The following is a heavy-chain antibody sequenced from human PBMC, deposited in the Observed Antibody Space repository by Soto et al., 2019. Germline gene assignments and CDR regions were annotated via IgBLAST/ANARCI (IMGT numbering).Heavy chain of an antibody. CDR1: VASVTTFY. CDR2: ISNTGTT. CDR3: ASNLLLGELGTLGF. V-gene: IGHV4-59*02. Sequence: QVHLLESGPGLVRPSETLSLTCSVSVASVTTFYWSWIRQPPGKGLEWIGYISNTGTTNYNPSLMSRASISVDTSKNHVSLQFTTVTAADTAVYYCASNLLLGELGTLGFWGQGTLATVSS. D-gene: IGHD1-7*01. J-gene: IGHJ4*02.